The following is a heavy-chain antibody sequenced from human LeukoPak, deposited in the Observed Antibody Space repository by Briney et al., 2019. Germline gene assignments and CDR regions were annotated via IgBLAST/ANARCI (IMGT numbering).Heavy chain of an antibody. D-gene: IGHD6-13*01. Sequence: PGGSLRLSCAASGFTFSSYWMRWVRHAPGKGLVWVSRINSDGSSTSYADSVKGRFTISRDNAKNTLYLQMNSLRAEDTAVYYCARDSIAAAGDFDYWGQGTLVTVSS. J-gene: IGHJ4*02. CDR2: INSDGSST. CDR3: ARDSIAAAGDFDY. CDR1: GFTFSSYW. V-gene: IGHV3-74*01.